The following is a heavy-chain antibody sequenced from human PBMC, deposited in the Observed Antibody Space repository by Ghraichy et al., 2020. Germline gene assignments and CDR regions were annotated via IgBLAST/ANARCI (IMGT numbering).Heavy chain of an antibody. CDR3: ARDGCSGGSCYSDAFDI. V-gene: IGHV1-2*02. CDR1: GYTFTGYY. CDR2: INPNSGGT. J-gene: IGHJ3*02. Sequence: ASVKVSCKASGYTFTGYYMHWVRQAPGQGLEWMGWINPNSGGTNYAQKFQGRVTMTRDTSISTAYMELSRLRSDDTAVYYCARDGCSGGSCYSDAFDIWGQGTMVTVSS. D-gene: IGHD2-15*01.